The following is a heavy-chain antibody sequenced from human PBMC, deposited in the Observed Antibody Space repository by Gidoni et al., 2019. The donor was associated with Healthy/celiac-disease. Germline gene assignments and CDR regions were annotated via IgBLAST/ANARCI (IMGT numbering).Heavy chain of an antibody. CDR2: ISYDGSNK. D-gene: IGHD3-9*01. Sequence: LSCAASGFTFSSYGMHWVRQAPGKGLEWVAVISYDGSNKYYSDSVKGRFTISRDNSKNTLYLQMNSMRAEDTAVYYCAKDRITELRYCDWLLWAGTYFDYWGQGTLVTVSS. J-gene: IGHJ4*02. CDR1: GFTFSSYG. V-gene: IGHV3-30*18. CDR3: AKDRITELRYCDWLLWAGTYFDY.